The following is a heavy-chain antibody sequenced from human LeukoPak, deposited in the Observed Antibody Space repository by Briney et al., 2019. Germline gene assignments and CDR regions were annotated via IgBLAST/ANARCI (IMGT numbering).Heavy chain of an antibody. CDR3: AKDRSMVRGVNIFDY. Sequence: GGSLRLSCAASGFTFRSYEMNWVRQAPGKGLEWVSYISSSGSSIYYADSVKGRFTISRDNSKNTLYLQMNSLRAEDTAVYYCAKDRSMVRGVNIFDYWGQGTLVTVSS. V-gene: IGHV3-48*03. CDR1: GFTFRSYE. J-gene: IGHJ4*02. CDR2: ISSSGSSI. D-gene: IGHD3-10*01.